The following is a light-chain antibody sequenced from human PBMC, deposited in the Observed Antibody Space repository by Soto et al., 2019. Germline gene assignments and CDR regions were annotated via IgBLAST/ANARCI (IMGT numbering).Light chain of an antibody. CDR2: EVR. CDR1: MRDVGAYNL. Sequence: QSALTQPASVSGSPGQSITISCAGTMRDVGAYNLVSWYQQHPGRAPQLIIYEVRNRPSGISFRFSGSKSGNTASLTISGLQAEDEADYYCGGWDDSLSGPVFGGGTKLTVL. CDR3: GGWDDSLSGPV. J-gene: IGLJ2*01. V-gene: IGLV2-14*01.